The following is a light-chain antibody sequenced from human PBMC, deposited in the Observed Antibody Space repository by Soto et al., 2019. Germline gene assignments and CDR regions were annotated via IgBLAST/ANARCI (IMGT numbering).Light chain of an antibody. CDR3: SSYTSISTHV. V-gene: IGLV2-14*01. Sequence: QSVLTQPASVSGSPGQSITITYTGTSSDVGGYNYVSWYQQHPGKAPKLMIYEVSNRPSGVSNRFSGSKSGNTASLTISGLQAEDEADYYCSSYTSISTHVFGTGTKLTVL. CDR2: EVS. CDR1: SSDVGGYNY. J-gene: IGLJ1*01.